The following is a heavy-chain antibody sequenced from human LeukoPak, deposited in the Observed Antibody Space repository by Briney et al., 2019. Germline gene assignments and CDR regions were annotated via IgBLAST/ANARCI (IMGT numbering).Heavy chain of an antibody. CDR1: GASISSGDYH. CDR3: ARVIRAEENPTFDI. J-gene: IGHJ3*02. Sequence: SETLSLTCTVSGASISSGDYHWNWIRQPPGKGLEWIGFIHDSGSTYYNPSLKSRVSISRDMSKNQLSLMLSSVTAADTAVFYCARVIRAEENPTFDIWGQGTMVTVSS. CDR2: IHDSGST. V-gene: IGHV4-30-4*01.